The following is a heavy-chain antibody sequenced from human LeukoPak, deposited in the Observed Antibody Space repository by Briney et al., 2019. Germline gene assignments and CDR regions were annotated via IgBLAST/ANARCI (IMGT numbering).Heavy chain of an antibody. CDR2: FDPEDGET. Sequence: RASVTVSCKVSGYTLTELSMHWVRQAPGKGLEWMGGFDPEDGETIYAQKFQGRVTMTEDISTDTAYMELSSLRSEDTAVYYCATDRVRKEYYDSSGYLYYFDYWGQGTLVTVSS. J-gene: IGHJ4*02. CDR3: ATDRVRKEYYDSSGYLYYFDY. V-gene: IGHV1-24*01. D-gene: IGHD3-22*01. CDR1: GYTLTELS.